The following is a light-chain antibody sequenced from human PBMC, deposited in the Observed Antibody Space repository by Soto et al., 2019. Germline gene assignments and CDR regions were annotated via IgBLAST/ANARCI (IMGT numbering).Light chain of an antibody. CDR1: QSFRGL. V-gene: IGKV3-11*01. J-gene: IGKJ5*01. CDR3: QQRHMWPIT. CDR2: DAY. Sequence: EVVLTQSPVTLSLSPGERATLSCRASQSFRGLLAWYQQKPGKAPRLLIYDAYNRATGIPPRFSGSGSGTDFTLTISSLEPEDSAVYYCQQRHMWPITFGHGTRLEIK.